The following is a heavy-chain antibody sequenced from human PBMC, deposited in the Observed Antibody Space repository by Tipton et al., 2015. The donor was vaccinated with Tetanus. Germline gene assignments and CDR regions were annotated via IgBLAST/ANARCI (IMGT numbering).Heavy chain of an antibody. CDR2: ISGSSDSI. CDR3: GRALGSVTTVASGH. D-gene: IGHD4-11*01. J-gene: IGHJ4*02. CDR1: GFTFSMFS. V-gene: IGHV3-48*02. Sequence: SLRLSCVASGFTFSMFSMNWVRQAPGKGLEWISYISGSSDSIYYADSVKGRFTISRDNGKNSVYLQMKSLRDEDTAVYYCGRALGSVTTVASGHWGQGSLVTVSS.